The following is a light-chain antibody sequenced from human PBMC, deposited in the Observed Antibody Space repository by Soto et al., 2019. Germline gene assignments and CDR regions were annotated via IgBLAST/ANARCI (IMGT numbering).Light chain of an antibody. CDR3: QQYGSSPPT. CDR1: QSVSRY. J-gene: IGKJ1*01. CDR2: GAS. Sequence: LTLAPKTLSLSPGERATLSCRASQSVSRYLTWYQQKPGQGPRVLIYGASSRATGIPDRFSGSGSGTDFTLTINRLEPEDFAVYYCQQYGSSPPTFGQGTKVDIK. V-gene: IGKV3-20*01.